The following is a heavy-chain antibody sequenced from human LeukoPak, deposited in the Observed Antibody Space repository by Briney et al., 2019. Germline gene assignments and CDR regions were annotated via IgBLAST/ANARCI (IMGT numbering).Heavy chain of an antibody. CDR1: GFTFDDYA. D-gene: IGHD1-26*01. CDR3: AKDSGSIVGATGYFDY. J-gene: IGHJ4*02. V-gene: IGHV3-43*02. Sequence: GGSLRLSCAASGFTFDDYAMHWVRQAPGKGLEWVSLISGDGGSTYYADSVKGRYTISRGNSKNSLYLQMNSLRTEDTALYYCAKDSGSIVGATGYFDYWGQGTLVTVSS. CDR2: ISGDGGST.